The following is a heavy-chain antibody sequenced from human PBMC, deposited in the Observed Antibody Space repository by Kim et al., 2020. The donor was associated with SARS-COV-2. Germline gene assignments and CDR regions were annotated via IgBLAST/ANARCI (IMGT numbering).Heavy chain of an antibody. J-gene: IGHJ4*02. CDR2: VDNVGGT. CDR1: DYSVATNF. CDR3: GGGHYGL. D-gene: IGHD3-16*01. Sequence: GGSLRLSCAASDYSVATNFMTWVRQAPGKGLEWVSLVDNVGGTYYADFVKGRFTISRDISKNTLNLQMNSLRVDDTAVYYCGGGHYGLWGQGTLLTVSS. V-gene: IGHV3-53*01.